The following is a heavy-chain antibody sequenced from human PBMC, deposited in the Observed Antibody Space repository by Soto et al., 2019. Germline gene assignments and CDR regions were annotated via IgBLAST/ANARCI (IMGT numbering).Heavy chain of an antibody. CDR2: ISSSSSTI. J-gene: IGHJ6*02. V-gene: IGHV3-48*04. Sequence: GGSLRLSCAASGFTFSSYSMNWVRQAPGEGLEWVSYISSSSSTIYYADSVKGRFTISRDNAKNSLYLQMNSLRAGDTALYYCASGIVGATTYGMDVWGQGTTVTVSS. CDR1: GFTFSSYS. CDR3: ASGIVGATTYGMDV. D-gene: IGHD1-26*01.